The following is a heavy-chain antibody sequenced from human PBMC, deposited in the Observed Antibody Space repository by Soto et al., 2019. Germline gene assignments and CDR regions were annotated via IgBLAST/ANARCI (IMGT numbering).Heavy chain of an antibody. CDR3: ARQPRGPGYGERGLYFDY. CDR1: GGSTNSRSDY. V-gene: IGHV4-39*01. Sequence: SETLSLTCTVSGGSTNSRSDYWGWIRQPPGRGLEWIGSVYYSGSTHDNPSLQSRVTISVDTSRNQFSLNLISVTAADTAVYFCARQPRGPGYGERGLYFDYWGQGTLVTVSS. CDR2: VYYSGST. J-gene: IGHJ4*02. D-gene: IGHD3-16*01.